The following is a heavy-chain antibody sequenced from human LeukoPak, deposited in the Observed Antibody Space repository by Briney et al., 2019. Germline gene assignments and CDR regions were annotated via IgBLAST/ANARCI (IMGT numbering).Heavy chain of an antibody. D-gene: IGHD1-26*01. CDR3: ARDEYSGSYYYYQH. V-gene: IGHV4-34*01. Sequence: PSETLSLTCAVYGGSFSGYYWSWIRQPPGKGLEWIGEINHSGSTNYNPSLKSRVTISIDTSKKQFSLKLSSVTAADTAVYYCARDEYSGSYYYYQHWGQGTLVTVSS. CDR2: INHSGST. J-gene: IGHJ1*01. CDR1: GGSFSGYY.